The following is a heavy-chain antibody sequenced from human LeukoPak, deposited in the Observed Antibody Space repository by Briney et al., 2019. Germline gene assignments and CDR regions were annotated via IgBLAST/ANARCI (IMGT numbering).Heavy chain of an antibody. CDR3: ARESGASRGYSYGH. J-gene: IGHJ4*02. CDR2: ITSDGSNK. CDR1: GFTFSSFA. Sequence: GGSLRLSCAASGFTFSSFAMHWVRQAPRKGLEWVAIITSDGSNKHYGDSVKGRFTISRDNSKNTVYLQVNSLRVEDTALYDCARESGASRGYSYGHWGQGTVVTVSS. V-gene: IGHV3-30*04. D-gene: IGHD5-18*01.